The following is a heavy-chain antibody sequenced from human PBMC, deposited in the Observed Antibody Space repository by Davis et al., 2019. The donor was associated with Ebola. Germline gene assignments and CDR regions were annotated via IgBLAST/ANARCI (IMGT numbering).Heavy chain of an antibody. J-gene: IGHJ6*04. CDR3: ARDMWLVVNLLKEDYYYGMDV. Sequence: ASVKVSCKASGYSFTGNYVQWVRQAPGQGLEWMGRINPNSGGTNYAQKFQGRVTMTRDTSISTVYMELSRLRTDDTAVYYCARDMWLVVNLLKEDYYYGMDVWGKGTTVTVSS. CDR1: GYSFTGNY. D-gene: IGHD1-26*01. CDR2: INPNSGGT. V-gene: IGHV1-2*06.